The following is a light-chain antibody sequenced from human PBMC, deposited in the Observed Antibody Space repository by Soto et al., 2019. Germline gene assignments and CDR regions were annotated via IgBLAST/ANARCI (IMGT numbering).Light chain of an antibody. Sequence: EIVLTQSPGTLSLSPGERATLSCRASESVSNNYLAWYQQKLGQAPRLLIYGASSRATGIPDRFSGSGSGTDFTLTISRLEPEDFAVYYCQQYGSSRTFSQGTKVEI. CDR1: ESVSNNY. V-gene: IGKV3-20*01. CDR3: QQYGSSRT. J-gene: IGKJ1*01. CDR2: GAS.